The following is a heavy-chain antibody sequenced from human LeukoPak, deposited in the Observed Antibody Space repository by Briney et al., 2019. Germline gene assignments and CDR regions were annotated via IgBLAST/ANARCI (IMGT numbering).Heavy chain of an antibody. V-gene: IGHV4-34*01. CDR1: GGSLSGYY. Sequence: PSETLSLTCAVYGGSLSGYYWSWIRQPPGKGLEWIGEINHSGSTNYNPSLKSRVTISVDTSKNQFSLKLSSVTAADTAVYYCARGMGYGYGGFDYWGQGTLVTVSS. CDR2: INHSGST. CDR3: ARGMGYGYGGFDY. J-gene: IGHJ4*02. D-gene: IGHD5-18*01.